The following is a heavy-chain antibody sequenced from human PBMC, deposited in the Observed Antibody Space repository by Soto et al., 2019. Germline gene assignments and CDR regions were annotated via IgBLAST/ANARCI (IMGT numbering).Heavy chain of an antibody. D-gene: IGHD7-27*01. CDR2: ISGSGGGK. Sequence: EGSLRLSWEASGFTFSTSPMSWVRQAPGKGMEWVSTISGSGGGKYYADSVNGRFTISGDNSKNTLFLQMNSLRAEDTALYYCARNWGIFDYWGQGT. CDR1: GFTFSTSP. CDR3: ARNWGIFDY. V-gene: IGHV3-23*01. J-gene: IGHJ4*02.